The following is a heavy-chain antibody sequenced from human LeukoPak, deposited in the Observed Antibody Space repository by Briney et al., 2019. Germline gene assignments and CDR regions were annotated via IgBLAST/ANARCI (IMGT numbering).Heavy chain of an antibody. J-gene: IGHJ4*02. V-gene: IGHV1-8*01. CDR1: GYIFSNYD. Sequence: SVTVSCKASGYIFSNYDINWVRQAPGHGLEWMGWMNPNSGRRVYAQKFQGRVTMTRNSSINTAYMELTSLRSDDRAVYYCARGLRSDYWGQGTLVTVSS. D-gene: IGHD3-16*02. CDR2: MNPNSGRR. CDR3: ARGLRSDY.